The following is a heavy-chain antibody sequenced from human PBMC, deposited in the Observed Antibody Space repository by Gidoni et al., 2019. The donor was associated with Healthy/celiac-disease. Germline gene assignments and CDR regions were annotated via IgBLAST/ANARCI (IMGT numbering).Heavy chain of an antibody. Sequence: QVQLVESGGGVVQPGGSLRLSCAASGFTFSSYGMHWVRQAPGKGLEWVAFRGYDGSNKYYADSVKGRFTISRDNSKNTLYLQMNSLRAEDTAVYYCAKAPSYCSSTSCYGDYWGQGTLVTVSS. CDR1: GFTFSSYG. D-gene: IGHD2-2*01. CDR2: RGYDGSNK. V-gene: IGHV3-30*02. J-gene: IGHJ4*02. CDR3: AKAPSYCSSTSCYGDY.